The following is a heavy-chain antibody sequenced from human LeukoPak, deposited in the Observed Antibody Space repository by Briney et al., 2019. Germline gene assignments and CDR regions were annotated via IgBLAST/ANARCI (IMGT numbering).Heavy chain of an antibody. D-gene: IGHD2-15*01. CDR1: GFTVSSNH. CDR2: IYSGGST. Sequence: PGGSLRLSCAASGFTVSSNHMSWVRQAPGKGLEWVSVIYSGGSTYYADSVKGRFTISRDNSKNTLYLQINSLRAEDTAVYYCARKYCSGGSCYWVDDYWGQGTLVTVSS. CDR3: ARKYCSGGSCYWVDDY. V-gene: IGHV3-53*01. J-gene: IGHJ4*02.